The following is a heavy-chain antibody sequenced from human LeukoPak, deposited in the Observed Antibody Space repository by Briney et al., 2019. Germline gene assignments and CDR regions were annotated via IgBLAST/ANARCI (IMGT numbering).Heavy chain of an antibody. V-gene: IGHV1-8*03. CDR1: GYTFTSYD. D-gene: IGHD5-18*01. CDR2: MNPNSGNT. CDR3: ARGYSYGYGADY. J-gene: IGHJ4*02. Sequence: ASVKVSCKASGYTFTSYDINWVRQATGQGLEWMGWMNPNSGNTGYAQKFQGRVTITRNTSISTAYMELSSLRSEDTAVYYCARGYSYGYGADYWGQGPLVTVSS.